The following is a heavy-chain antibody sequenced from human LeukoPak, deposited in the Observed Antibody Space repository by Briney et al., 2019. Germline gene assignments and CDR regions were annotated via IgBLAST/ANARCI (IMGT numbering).Heavy chain of an antibody. V-gene: IGHV3-23*01. Sequence: GGTLRLSCAASGFSFSDYGMSWVRQAPGKGLEWVSAISGSGYRTYYADSVKGRFSISRDNSKNTLYLQMSSLRAEDTATYYCAKVITGITMNPYYFDYWGQGTLVTVSS. CDR3: AKVITGITMNPYYFDY. D-gene: IGHD3-22*01. CDR2: ISGSGYRT. J-gene: IGHJ4*02. CDR1: GFSFSDYG.